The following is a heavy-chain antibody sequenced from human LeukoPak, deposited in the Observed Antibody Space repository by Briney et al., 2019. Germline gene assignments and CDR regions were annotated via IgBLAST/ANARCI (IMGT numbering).Heavy chain of an antibody. CDR3: ARASSGSYYNAPDY. Sequence: GGSLRLSCAASGFTFSSYAMHWVRQARGKGLEYVSAISSNGGSTYYANSVKGRFTISRDNSKNTLYLQMGSLRAEDMAVYYCARASSGSYYNAPDYWGQGTLVTVSS. J-gene: IGHJ4*02. V-gene: IGHV3-64*01. D-gene: IGHD3-10*01. CDR1: GFTFSSYA. CDR2: ISSNGGST.